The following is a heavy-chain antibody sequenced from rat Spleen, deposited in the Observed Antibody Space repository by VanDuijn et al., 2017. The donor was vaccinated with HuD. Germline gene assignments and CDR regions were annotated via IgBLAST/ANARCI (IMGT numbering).Heavy chain of an antibody. Sequence: EVQLVESGGGLVQPGGSMQLSCAALGFTFSNYYMAWVRQAPTKGLEWVASISTGGANTYYRDSVKGRFTISRDNAKSTLYLQMDSLRSEDTATYSCATDRGFYSGDFYWYTNVWGPGTMATLSS. D-gene: IGHD1-1*01. J-gene: IGHJ1*01. CDR3: ATDRGFYSGDFYWYTNV. CDR2: ISTGGANT. CDR1: GFTFSNYY. V-gene: IGHV5-25*01.